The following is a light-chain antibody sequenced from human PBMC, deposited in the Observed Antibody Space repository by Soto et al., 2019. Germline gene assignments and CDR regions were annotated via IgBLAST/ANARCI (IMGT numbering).Light chain of an antibody. CDR1: SSDVGSYNL. CDR2: ESS. J-gene: IGLJ1*01. CDR3: CSYAGSSTFYV. V-gene: IGLV2-23*01. Sequence: SVLPQPASLSGSPGQSITISCTGTSSDVGSYNLVSWYQQHPGEAPKLMIYESSKRPSGVSNRFSGSKSGNTASLTISGLQAEDEADYYCCSYAGSSTFYVFGTGTKVTVL.